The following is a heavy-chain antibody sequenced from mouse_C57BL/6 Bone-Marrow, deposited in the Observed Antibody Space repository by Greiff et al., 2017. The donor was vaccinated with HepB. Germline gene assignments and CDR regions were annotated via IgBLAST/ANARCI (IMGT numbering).Heavy chain of an antibody. V-gene: IGHV1-81*01. CDR2: IYPRSGNT. CDR3: ARWRVRAY. J-gene: IGHJ3*01. Sequence: VHLVESGAELARPGASVKLSCKASGYTFTSYGISWVKQRTGQGLEWIGEIYPRSGNTYYNEKFKGKATLTADKSSSTAYMELRSLTSEDSAVYFCARWRVRAYWGQGTLVTVSA. CDR1: GYTFTSYG. D-gene: IGHD2-2*01.